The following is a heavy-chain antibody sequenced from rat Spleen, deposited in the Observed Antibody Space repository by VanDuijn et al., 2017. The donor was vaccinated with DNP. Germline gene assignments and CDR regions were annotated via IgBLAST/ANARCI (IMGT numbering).Heavy chain of an antibody. CDR1: EFIFTNYG. D-gene: IGHD5-1*01. J-gene: IGHJ2*01. CDR2: ISYDGFIT. Sequence: EVQLVESGGGLVQPGRSMKLSCAASEFIFTNYGMAWVRQAPRKGLEWVATISYDGFITYYRDSVKGRFTISRDNAKSTLYLQMDSLRSEDTATYYCARPRTGSYFDYWGQGVMVTVSS. V-gene: IGHV5-29*01. CDR3: ARPRTGSYFDY.